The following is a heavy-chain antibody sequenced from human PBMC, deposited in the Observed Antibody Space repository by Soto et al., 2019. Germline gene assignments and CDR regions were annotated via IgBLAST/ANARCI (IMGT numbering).Heavy chain of an antibody. J-gene: IGHJ2*01. V-gene: IGHV3-9*01. CDR2: INWNSGDI. CDR3: IKDKETYGDYWYFDP. CDR1: GFTFDDFA. Sequence: EMQLVESGGGFVQPGRSLRLSCAASGFTFDDFAMQWVRQAPGKGLEWVSGINWNSGDIDYADSVRGRFTISRDNAKNALYLQMNSPRPEDAAFYYYIKDKETYGDYWYFDPWGRGTLVTVSS. D-gene: IGHD2-21*01.